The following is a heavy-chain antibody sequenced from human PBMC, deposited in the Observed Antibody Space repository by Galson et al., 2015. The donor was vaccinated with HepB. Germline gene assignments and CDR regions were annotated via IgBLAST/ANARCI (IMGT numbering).Heavy chain of an antibody. CDR3: ARLLHKVWFGELFALHGAFDI. V-gene: IGHV5-51*01. J-gene: IGHJ3*02. Sequence: QSGAEVKKHGESLKISCKGSGYSFTSYWIGWVRQMPGKGLEWMGIIYPGDSDTRYSPSFQGQVTISADKSISTAYLQWSSLKASDTAMYYCARLLHKVWFGELFALHGAFDIWGQGTMVTVSS. D-gene: IGHD3-10*01. CDR1: GYSFTSYW. CDR2: IYPGDSDT.